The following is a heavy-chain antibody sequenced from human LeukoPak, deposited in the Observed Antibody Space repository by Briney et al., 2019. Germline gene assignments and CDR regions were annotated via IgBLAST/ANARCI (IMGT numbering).Heavy chain of an antibody. Sequence: GGSLRLSCAASGFTFDDYGMSWVRQVPGKGLEWVSGINWNGGSTGYADSVKGRFTISRDNAKNFLYLQMNSLRAEDTAVYYCARTYYDILTGYNPYFDYWGQGILVTVSS. V-gene: IGHV3-20*04. J-gene: IGHJ4*02. D-gene: IGHD3-9*01. CDR1: GFTFDDYG. CDR2: INWNGGST. CDR3: ARTYYDILTGYNPYFDY.